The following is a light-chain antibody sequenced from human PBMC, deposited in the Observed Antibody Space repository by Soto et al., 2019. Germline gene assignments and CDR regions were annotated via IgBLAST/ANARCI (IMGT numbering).Light chain of an antibody. V-gene: IGKV3-20*01. CDR1: QSVSSNY. CDR2: GAS. J-gene: IGKJ1*01. CDR3: QQYGISPLT. Sequence: TVLTQSPGTLKLSPGEGATLSYRASQSVSSNYLAWYQQKFGQAPRLLIYGASTRATGIPDRFSGGGSGTDFTLTISRLQPEDSAVYYCQQYGISPLTFGQGTRVEI.